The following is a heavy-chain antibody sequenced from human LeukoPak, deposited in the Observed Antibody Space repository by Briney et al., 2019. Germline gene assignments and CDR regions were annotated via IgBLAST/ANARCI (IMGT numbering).Heavy chain of an antibody. D-gene: IGHD2-2*01. Sequence: GGSLRLSCAASGFTFSSYGMHWVRQAPGKGLEWVAVISYDGSNKYYADSVKGRFTISRDNSKNTLYLQMNSLRAEDTAVYYCARSLPAAMSYYFDYWGQGTLVTVSS. V-gene: IGHV3-30*03. CDR1: GFTFSSYG. CDR3: ARSLPAAMSYYFDY. J-gene: IGHJ4*02. CDR2: ISYDGSNK.